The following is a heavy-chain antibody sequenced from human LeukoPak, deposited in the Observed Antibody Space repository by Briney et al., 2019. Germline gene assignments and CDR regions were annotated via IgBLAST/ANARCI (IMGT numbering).Heavy chain of an antibody. Sequence: GGSLRLSCAASGFTFSSAWMSWVRQAPGKGLEWVANVNQDGSGEYYVDSVKGRFTISKDNAKNSLYLQMNSLRAEDTAVYYCTSANYGPAYWGQGTLVTVSS. V-gene: IGHV3-7*01. CDR1: GFTFSSAW. J-gene: IGHJ4*02. CDR2: VNQDGSGE. CDR3: TSANYGPAY. D-gene: IGHD5-24*01.